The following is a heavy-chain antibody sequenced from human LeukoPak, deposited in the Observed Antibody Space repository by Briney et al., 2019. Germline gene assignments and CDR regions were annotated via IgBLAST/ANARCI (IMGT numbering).Heavy chain of an antibody. CDR3: ARDFLDFSVDY. CDR2: ISYDGSKK. V-gene: IGHV3-30*04. Sequence: PGGSLRLSCAASGFTFNSYAMHWVRQAPGKGLEWVAFISYDGSKKSHANSVRGRLTISRDNSKNTLYLQMNSLRAEDTAVYYCARDFLDFSVDYWGQGTLVTVSS. D-gene: IGHD3-3*01. J-gene: IGHJ4*02. CDR1: GFTFNSYA.